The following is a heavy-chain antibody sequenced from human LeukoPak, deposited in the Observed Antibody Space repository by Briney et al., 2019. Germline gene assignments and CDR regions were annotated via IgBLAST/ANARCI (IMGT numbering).Heavy chain of an antibody. CDR3: ARDRLPIDY. V-gene: IGHV3-23*01. CDR1: GFTFSSYA. CDR2: ISGSGGST. Sequence: GGSLRLSCAASGFTFSSYAMSWVRQAPGKGLEGVSAISGSGGSTYYAASVKGRFTISRDNSKDTLYLQMNSLRAEDTAVYYCARDRLPIDYWGQGTLVTVSS. J-gene: IGHJ4*02.